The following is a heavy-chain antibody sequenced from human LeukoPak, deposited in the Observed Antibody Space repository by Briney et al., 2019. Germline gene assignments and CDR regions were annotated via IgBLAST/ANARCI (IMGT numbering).Heavy chain of an antibody. J-gene: IGHJ3*02. CDR3: ARGDYYGSGSYYHDAFDI. D-gene: IGHD3-10*01. Sequence: PGGSLRLSCAASGFTFSSYWMGWVRQAPGKGLEWVANIKPDGSEKHYVDSVKGRLTIARDNAKNSLFLQMNSLRAEDTAVYYCARGDYYGSGSYYHDAFDIWGQGTMVTVSS. V-gene: IGHV3-7*03. CDR2: IKPDGSEK. CDR1: GFTFSSYW.